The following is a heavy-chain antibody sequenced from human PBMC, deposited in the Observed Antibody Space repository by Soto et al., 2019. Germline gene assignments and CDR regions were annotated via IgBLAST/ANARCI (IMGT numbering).Heavy chain of an antibody. V-gene: IGHV3-66*01. J-gene: IGHJ1*01. CDR2: IYSGGST. D-gene: IGHD3-10*01. Sequence: EVQLVESGGGLVQPGGSLRLSCAASGFTVSSNYMSWVRQAPGKGLEWVSVIYSGGSTYYADSVRGRCTISRDNSKNTLYLQMNSLRAEDTAVYYCARDMVRVLYAEYFQHWGQGTLVTVSS. CDR3: ARDMVRVLYAEYFQH. CDR1: GFTVSSNY.